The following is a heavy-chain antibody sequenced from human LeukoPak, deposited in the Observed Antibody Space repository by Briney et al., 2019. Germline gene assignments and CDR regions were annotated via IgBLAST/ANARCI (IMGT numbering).Heavy chain of an antibody. CDR3: ARGEQWLTSDAIDI. CDR1: GFTFSNHW. J-gene: IGHJ3*02. D-gene: IGHD6-19*01. Sequence: PGGSLRLSCAASGFTFSNHWMSWVRQAPGKGLQWVANIKQDGSEAYDGDSVKGRFTISRDNAKNSLYLQMNSLRAQDTAVYYCARGEQWLTSDAIDIWGQGTMVTVSS. CDR2: IKQDGSEA. V-gene: IGHV3-7*04.